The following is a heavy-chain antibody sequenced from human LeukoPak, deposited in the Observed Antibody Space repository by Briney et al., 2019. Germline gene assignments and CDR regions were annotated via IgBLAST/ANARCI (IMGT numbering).Heavy chain of an antibody. Sequence: GGSLRLSCAASGFTFSSYGMHWVRQAPGKGLEWVAFIRYDGSNKYYADSVKGRFTISRDNSKNTLYLQMNSLRAEDTAVYYCAKDSHYDSSGYYQLDYWGQGTLVTVSS. CDR3: AKDSHYDSSGYYQLDY. CDR1: GFTFSSYG. CDR2: IRYDGSNK. J-gene: IGHJ4*02. D-gene: IGHD3-22*01. V-gene: IGHV3-30*02.